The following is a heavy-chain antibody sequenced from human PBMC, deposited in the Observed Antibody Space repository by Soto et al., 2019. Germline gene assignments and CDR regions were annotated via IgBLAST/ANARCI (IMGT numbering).Heavy chain of an antibody. CDR3: ARFRGDAFDI. Sequence: EVQLVESGGGLVQPGGSLRLSCAVSGFTFSNYWMHWVRQAPGKGLVWASTISPDGTIPDYTDSVKGRLAISRDNAKSTLFLQINSLRPEDTAVYYCARFRGDAFDIWGQGTMVTVSS. D-gene: IGHD3-10*01. J-gene: IGHJ3*02. CDR2: ISPDGTIP. CDR1: GFTFSNYW. V-gene: IGHV3-74*01.